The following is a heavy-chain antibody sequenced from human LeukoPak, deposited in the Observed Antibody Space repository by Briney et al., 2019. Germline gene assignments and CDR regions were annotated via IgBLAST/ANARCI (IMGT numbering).Heavy chain of an antibody. CDR3: ARAPHGGNSDF. D-gene: IGHD4-23*01. V-gene: IGHV3-74*01. CDR2: INSDGSVT. CDR1: VFTFSNFW. Sequence: PGGSLRLSRAASVFTFSNFWMHWVRQAPGKGLVWVSRINSDGSVTSYADSVKGRFTISRDNAKNTLYLQMNSLRAEDAAVYYCARAPHGGNSDFWGQGTLVTVSS. J-gene: IGHJ4*02.